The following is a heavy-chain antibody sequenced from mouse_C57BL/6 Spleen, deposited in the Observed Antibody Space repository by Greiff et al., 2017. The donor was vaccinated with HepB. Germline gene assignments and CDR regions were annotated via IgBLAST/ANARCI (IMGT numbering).Heavy chain of an antibody. CDR3: AREPYYYGSNYWYFDV. D-gene: IGHD1-1*01. CDR2: ISYDGST. CDR1: GYSITSGYY. Sequence: ESGPGLVKPSQSLSLTCSVTGYSITSGYYWNWIRQFPGNKLEWMGYISYDGSTNYNPSLKNRISITRDTSKNQFFLKLNSVTTEDTATYYCAREPYYYGSNYWYFDVWGTGTTVTVSS. V-gene: IGHV3-6*01. J-gene: IGHJ1*03.